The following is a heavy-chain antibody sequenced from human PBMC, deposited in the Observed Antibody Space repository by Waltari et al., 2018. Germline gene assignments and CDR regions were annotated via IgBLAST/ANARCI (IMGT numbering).Heavy chain of an antibody. J-gene: IGHJ5*02. V-gene: IGHV1-8*02. CDR1: GYTFTNYE. CDR3: ARGRDVFANFDYNWFDP. CDR2: VNPNTGAT. Sequence: QVQLVQSGAAVLKPGASVKGSCQADGYTFTNYEINWVRQAAGQGLEWMGWVNPNTGATAYAQKFQGRITMTWDTSISTAYMELTNLRSDDTAVLYCARGRDVFANFDYNWFDPWGQGTLVTVSS. D-gene: IGHD2-21*01.